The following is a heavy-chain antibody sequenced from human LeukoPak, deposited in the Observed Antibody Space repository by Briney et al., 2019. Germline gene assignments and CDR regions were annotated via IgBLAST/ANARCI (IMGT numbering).Heavy chain of an antibody. Sequence: GASVKVSCKASGYTFTGYYMHWVRQAPGQGLEWMGWINPNSGGTNYAQKFQGRVTMTRDTSISTAYMELSRLRSDDTAVYYCARGRAVVPAARLSWYFDLWGRGTLVTVSS. CDR1: GYTFTGYY. J-gene: IGHJ2*01. V-gene: IGHV1-2*02. CDR2: INPNSGGT. D-gene: IGHD2-2*01. CDR3: ARGRAVVPAARLSWYFDL.